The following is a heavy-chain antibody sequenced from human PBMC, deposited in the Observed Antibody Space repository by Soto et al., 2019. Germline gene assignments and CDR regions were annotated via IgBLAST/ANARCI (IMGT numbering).Heavy chain of an antibody. CDR1: VDSVTIGSYC. CDR2: ISYTGRT. CDR3: AREWGLLPYYVMNV. J-gene: IGHJ6*02. Sequence: SETLSITCIVSVDSVTIGSYCRTWLRQPPGKGLEWIGYISYTGRTKYNPSLQSRVTISVDTSKNDFSLNLSSVTAADTAVYFCAREWGLLPYYVMNVWGQGTAVTVSS. V-gene: IGHV4-61*03. D-gene: IGHD7-27*01.